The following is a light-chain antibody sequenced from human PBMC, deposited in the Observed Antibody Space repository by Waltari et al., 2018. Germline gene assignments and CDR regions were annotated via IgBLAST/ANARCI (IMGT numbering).Light chain of an antibody. Sequence: IQVTQRTAAASAAVVYRVPITCRASQGISSYLAWYQQKPGKAPKLLIYAASTLQSGVPTRFSGSGSGTDFTLTISSLQPEYVATYCCQQLNSYPVFGGGTKVEIK. CDR2: AAS. CDR3: QQLNSYPV. J-gene: IGKJ4*01. CDR1: QGISSY. V-gene: IGKV1-9*01.